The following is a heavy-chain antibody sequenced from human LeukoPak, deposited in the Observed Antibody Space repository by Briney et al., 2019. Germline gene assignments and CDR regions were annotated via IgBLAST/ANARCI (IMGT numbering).Heavy chain of an antibody. D-gene: IGHD3/OR15-3a*01. CDR2: IKQDGSEK. Sequence: GGSLRLSCAASGFTFSSYWMSWVRQAPGKGLEWVANIKQDGSEKYYVDSVKGRFTISRDNAKNSLYLQMNSLRAEDTAVYYCAKAGRDSHFDYWGQGTLVTVSS. CDR1: GFTFSSYW. J-gene: IGHJ4*02. CDR3: AKAGRDSHFDY. V-gene: IGHV3-7*01.